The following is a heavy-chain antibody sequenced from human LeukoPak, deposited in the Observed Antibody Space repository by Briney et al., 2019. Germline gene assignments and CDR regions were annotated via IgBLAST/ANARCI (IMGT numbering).Heavy chain of an antibody. J-gene: IGHJ4*02. D-gene: IGHD3/OR15-3a*01. Sequence: GGSLRLSCAASGFTLSDYNMHWVRQAPGKGLEWVSAITSTSNYIYYADSVKGRFTISRDNAKNSLYLQMNGLRAEDTAVYYCARDLMRFLDWVNWGRGTLVTVSS. CDR2: ITSTSNYI. CDR3: ARDLMRFLDWVN. CDR1: GFTLSDYN. V-gene: IGHV3-21*01.